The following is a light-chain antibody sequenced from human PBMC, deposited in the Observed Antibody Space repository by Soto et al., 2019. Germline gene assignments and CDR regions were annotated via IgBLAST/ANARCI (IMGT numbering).Light chain of an antibody. CDR3: QQYGSSPRT. CDR1: QSISTY. Sequence: IVLTQSPATLSLSPGEGATLSCRAGQSISTYLAWYQQKSGQAPRLLIYDASNRATGTPARFSGSGSGTDFILTISSLEPEDFAVYYCQQYGSSPRTLGQGTKVDIK. CDR2: DAS. J-gene: IGKJ1*01. V-gene: IGKV3-11*01.